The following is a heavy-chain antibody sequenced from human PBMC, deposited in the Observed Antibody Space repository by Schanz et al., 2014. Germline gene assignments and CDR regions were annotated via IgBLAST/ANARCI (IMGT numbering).Heavy chain of an antibody. D-gene: IGHD3-10*01. CDR3: ARGPIPIQGVPMDF. Sequence: QVQLVESGGGVVQPGRSLRLSCATSGLNFDYYGMNWVRQAPGKGLEWVAYIGYDGSEKYYVDSVKGRFTISRDNSKDTLYLQMSGLTPEDTAVYYCARGPIPIQGVPMDFWGQGTLVTVSS. CDR2: IGYDGSEK. CDR1: GLNFDYYG. J-gene: IGHJ4*02. V-gene: IGHV3-33*01.